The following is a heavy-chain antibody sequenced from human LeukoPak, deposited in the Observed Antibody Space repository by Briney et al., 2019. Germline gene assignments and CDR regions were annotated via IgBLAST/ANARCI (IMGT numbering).Heavy chain of an antibody. CDR1: GYTFSDFS. D-gene: IGHD3-22*01. V-gene: IGHV3-21*01. CDR2: ISVRSNYG. Sequence: GGSLTLSCAASGYTFSDFSVNWVRQAPGKGLEWVSSISVRSNYGYYADSVRGRFTISRDDARDSLFLQMSSLRAEDTAVYFCVRLRRNNDRSGYYYYYDYWGKGTLVTVSS. CDR3: VRLRRNNDRSGYYYYYDY. J-gene: IGHJ4*02.